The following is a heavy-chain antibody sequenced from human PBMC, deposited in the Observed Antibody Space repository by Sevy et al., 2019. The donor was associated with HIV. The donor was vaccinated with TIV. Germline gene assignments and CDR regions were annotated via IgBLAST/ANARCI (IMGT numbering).Heavy chain of an antibody. D-gene: IGHD6-19*01. CDR2: ISYDGSAK. J-gene: IGHJ4*02. Sequence: QLGGSLRLSCAASGFRFSTHAMHWVRQAPGKGLDWVALISYDGSAKYYADSVKGRFTVSRDDSKNTLYLQMKSLRPEDSAVYYCAREGGHTSVWTPWNYWGQGTQVTVSS. CDR3: AREGGHTSVWTPWNY. V-gene: IGHV3-30-3*01. CDR1: GFRFSTHA.